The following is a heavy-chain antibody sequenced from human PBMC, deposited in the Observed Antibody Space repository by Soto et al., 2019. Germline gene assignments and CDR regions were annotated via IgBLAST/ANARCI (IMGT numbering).Heavy chain of an antibody. CDR1: GGSFSGYF. D-gene: IGHD3-22*01. Sequence: GTLSLTCAVYGGSFSGYFWSWIRQPPGKGLEWIGEIFHGGSTNYSPSLKSRVTISVDTSKNQFSLELSSVTAADTAVYYCARPHYDSNTFYYFFDYWGQGTLVTVSS. V-gene: IGHV4-34*12. CDR3: ARPHYDSNTFYYFFDY. CDR2: IFHGGST. J-gene: IGHJ4*02.